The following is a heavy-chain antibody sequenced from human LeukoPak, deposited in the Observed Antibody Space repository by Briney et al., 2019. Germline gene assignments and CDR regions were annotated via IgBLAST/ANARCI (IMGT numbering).Heavy chain of an antibody. D-gene: IGHD6-13*01. CDR1: GYSFTSYW. CDR3: ARRIAAAGYYWYFDL. J-gene: IGHJ2*01. V-gene: IGHV5-51*01. CDR2: IYPGDSDT. Sequence: GASLKISCKGSGYSFTSYWIGWVRQMPGKGLEWMGIIYPGDSDTRYSPSFQGQVTISADKSISTAYLQWSSLKASDTAMYYCARRIAAAGYYWYFDLWGRGTLVTVSS.